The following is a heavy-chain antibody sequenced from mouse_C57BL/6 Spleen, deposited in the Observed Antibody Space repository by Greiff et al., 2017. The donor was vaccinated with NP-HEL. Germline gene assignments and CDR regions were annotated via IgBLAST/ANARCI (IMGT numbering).Heavy chain of an antibody. CDR3: ARNHYYGSSAWCAY. Sequence: EVHLVESGGGLVKPGGSLKLSCAASGFTFSDYGMHWVRQAPEKGLEWVAYISSGSSTIYYADTVKGRFTISRDNAKNTLFLQMTSLRSEDTAMYCCARNHYYGSSAWCAYWGQGTLGTVSA. CDR1: GFTFSDYG. V-gene: IGHV5-17*01. D-gene: IGHD1-1*01. J-gene: IGHJ3*01. CDR2: ISSGSSTI.